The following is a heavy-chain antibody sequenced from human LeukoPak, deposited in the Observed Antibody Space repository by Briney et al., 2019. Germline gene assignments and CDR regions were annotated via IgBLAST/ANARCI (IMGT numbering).Heavy chain of an antibody. D-gene: IGHD3-22*01. V-gene: IGHV4-4*07. CDR2: IYTSGST. Sequence: SETLSLTCTVSGGSISSYYWSWIRQPAGKGLEWIGRIYTSGSTNYNPSLKSRVTMSVDTSKNQFSLKLSSVTAADTAVYYCARVSDDSSGYYYYYYMDVRGKGTTVTVSS. CDR3: ARVSDDSSGYYYYYYMDV. J-gene: IGHJ6*03. CDR1: GGSISSYY.